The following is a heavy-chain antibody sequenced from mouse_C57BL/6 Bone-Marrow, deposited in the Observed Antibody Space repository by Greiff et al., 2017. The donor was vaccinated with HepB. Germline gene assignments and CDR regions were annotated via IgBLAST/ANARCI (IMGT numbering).Heavy chain of an antibody. J-gene: IGHJ3*01. Sequence: QVQLQQSGAELVRPGPSVKMSCKASGYTFTNYWIGGAKQRPGHGLEWIGDIYPGGGYNNYNEKFKGKATLTADKSSSTAYMQFSSLTSEDSAIYYCARGGRDYGRFAYWGQGTLVTVSA. CDR3: ARGGRDYGRFAY. CDR2: IYPGGGYN. CDR1: GYTFTNYW. V-gene: IGHV1-63*01. D-gene: IGHD2-4*01.